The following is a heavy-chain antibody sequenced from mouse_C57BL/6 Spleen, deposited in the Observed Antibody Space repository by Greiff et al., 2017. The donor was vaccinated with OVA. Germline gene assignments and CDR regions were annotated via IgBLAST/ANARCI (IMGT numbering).Heavy chain of an antibody. CDR2: IDPSDSYT. Sequence: QVQLQQPGAELVKPGASVKLSCKASGYTFTSYWMQWVKQRPGQGLEWIGEIDPSDSYTNYNQKFKGKATLTVDTSSSTAYMQLSSLTSEDSAVYYGARKGLATVVATDAMDYWGQGTSVTVSS. D-gene: IGHD1-1*01. CDR1: GYTFTSYW. J-gene: IGHJ4*01. V-gene: IGHV1-50*01. CDR3: ARKGLATVVATDAMDY.